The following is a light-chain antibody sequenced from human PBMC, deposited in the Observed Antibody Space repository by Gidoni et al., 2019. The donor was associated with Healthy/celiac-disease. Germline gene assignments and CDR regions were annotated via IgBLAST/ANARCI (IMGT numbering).Light chain of an antibody. V-gene: IGLV6-57*04. CDR1: SGIIASNY. CDR2: EDN. J-gene: IGLJ2*01. Sequence: FMLTQPHSVSESPGKTVTISCTRSSGIIASNYVQWSQQRPGSAPTTVIYEDNQRPSGVPDRFSGSIDSSSNSASLTISGLKTEDEADYYGQSYDSSNPVVFGGGTKLTVL. CDR3: QSYDSSNPVV.